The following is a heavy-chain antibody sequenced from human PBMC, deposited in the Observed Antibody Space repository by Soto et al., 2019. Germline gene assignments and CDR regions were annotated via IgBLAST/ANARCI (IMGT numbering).Heavy chain of an antibody. CDR3: ARTGAYDFWSGYIFNDYYYGMDV. D-gene: IGHD3-3*01. V-gene: IGHV4-59*01. CDR1: GGSISSYY. CDR2: IYYSGST. J-gene: IGHJ6*02. Sequence: PSETLSLTCTVSGGSISSYYWSWIRQPPGKGLEWIGYIYYSGSTNYNPSLKSRVTISVDTSKNQFSLKLSSVTAADTAVYYCARTGAYDFWSGYIFNDYYYGMDVWGQGTTVTVSS.